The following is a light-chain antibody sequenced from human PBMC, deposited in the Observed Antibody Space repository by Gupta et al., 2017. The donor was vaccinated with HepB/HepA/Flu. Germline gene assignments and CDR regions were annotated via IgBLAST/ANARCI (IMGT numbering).Light chain of an antibody. CDR1: QNIGTY. V-gene: IGKV3-11*01. CDR2: DAS. J-gene: IGKJ4*01. CDR3: QQRGNWPLT. Sequence: EIVLTQSPGTLSLSPGERVTLSCRASQNIGTYLAWFQQKRGQAPRPLIYDASSRATGIPARFSGSGSGTDFTRTISSLEPEDFAVYYCQQRGNWPLTFGGGTKVEIK.